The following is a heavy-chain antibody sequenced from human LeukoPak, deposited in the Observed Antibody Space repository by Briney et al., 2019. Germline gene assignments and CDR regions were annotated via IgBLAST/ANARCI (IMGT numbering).Heavy chain of an antibody. CDR1: GGTFSSSA. V-gene: IGHV1-69*04. D-gene: IGHD1-26*01. Sequence: GASVKVSCKASGGTFSSSAISWVRQAPGQGLDWMGRIIPLFGIANSAQKYRGRVTITAGKSTSTAYVELSSLRSEDTAVYYCARVEGLGATTVGFDYWGQGTLVTVSS. CDR3: ARVEGLGATTVGFDY. J-gene: IGHJ4*02. CDR2: IIPLFGIA.